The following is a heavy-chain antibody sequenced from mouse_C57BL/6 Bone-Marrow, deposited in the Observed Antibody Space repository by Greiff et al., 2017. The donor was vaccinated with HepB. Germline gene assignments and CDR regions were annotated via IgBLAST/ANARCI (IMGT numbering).Heavy chain of an antibody. Sequence: QVQLQQSGAELMKPGASMKLSCKATGYTFTGYWIEWVKQRPGHGLEWIGEILPGSGSTNYNEKFKGKATFTADTSSNTAYMQLSSLTTEDSAIYYCASPFYYGSSYGWYFDVWGTGTTVTVSS. CDR2: ILPGSGST. D-gene: IGHD1-1*01. J-gene: IGHJ1*03. CDR1: GYTFTGYW. CDR3: ASPFYYGSSYGWYFDV. V-gene: IGHV1-9*01.